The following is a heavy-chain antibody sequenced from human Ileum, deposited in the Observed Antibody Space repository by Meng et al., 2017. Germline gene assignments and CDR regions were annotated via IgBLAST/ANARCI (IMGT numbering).Heavy chain of an antibody. J-gene: IGHJ4*02. CDR1: GYTFSSYD. D-gene: IGHD6-19*01. CDR2: MNPRSTNT. V-gene: IGHV1-8*01. Sequence: QLQLVQAGAEVKKPGALVKVTCKGSGYTFSSYDINWVRQATGQGLEWIGWMNPRSTNTGYAQNFQGRVPLTRDISTSTAYMELSSLTSEDTAVYYCAREWSYSSGQYEELGYWGQGTLVTVSS. CDR3: AREWSYSSGQYEELGY.